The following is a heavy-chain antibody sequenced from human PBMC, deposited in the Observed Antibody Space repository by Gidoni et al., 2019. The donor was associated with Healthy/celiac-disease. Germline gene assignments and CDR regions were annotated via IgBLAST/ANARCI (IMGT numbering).Heavy chain of an antibody. CDR2: IYTSGST. D-gene: IGHD1-1*01. Sequence: QVQLQESGPGLVKPSQTLSLTCTVSGGSISSGSYYWSWIRQPAGKGLEWIGRIYTSGSTNYNPSLKSRVTISVDTSKNQFSLKLSSVTAADTAVYYCARMPLEPDRYYYYYGMDVWGQGTTVTVSS. CDR3: ARMPLEPDRYYYYYGMDV. V-gene: IGHV4-61*02. CDR1: GGSISSGSYY. J-gene: IGHJ6*02.